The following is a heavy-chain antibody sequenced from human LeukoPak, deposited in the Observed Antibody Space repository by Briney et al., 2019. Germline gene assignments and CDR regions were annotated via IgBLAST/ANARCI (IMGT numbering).Heavy chain of an antibody. Sequence: GGSLRLSCAASGFTFSSYSMNWVRQAPGKRLEWVSSISSSSSYIYYADSVKGRFTISRDNAKNSLYLQMNSLRAEDTAVYYCARDFRFYGGSLDYWGQGTLVTVSS. CDR3: ARDFRFYGGSLDY. J-gene: IGHJ4*02. CDR1: GFTFSSYS. D-gene: IGHD4-23*01. CDR2: ISSSSSYI. V-gene: IGHV3-21*01.